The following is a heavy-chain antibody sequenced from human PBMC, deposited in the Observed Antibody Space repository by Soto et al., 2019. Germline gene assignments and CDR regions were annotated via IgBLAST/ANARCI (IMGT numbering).Heavy chain of an antibody. Sequence: GGSLRLSCAASGSTFSSYGMHWVRQAPGKGLEWVAVISYDGSNKYYADSVKGRFTISRDNSKNTLYLQMNSLRAEDTDVYYCAKVALVGNPYDSSGYYPTAGAFDIWGQGTMVTVSS. CDR2: ISYDGSNK. J-gene: IGHJ3*02. D-gene: IGHD3-22*01. CDR1: GSTFSSYG. V-gene: IGHV3-30*18. CDR3: AKVALVGNPYDSSGYYPTAGAFDI.